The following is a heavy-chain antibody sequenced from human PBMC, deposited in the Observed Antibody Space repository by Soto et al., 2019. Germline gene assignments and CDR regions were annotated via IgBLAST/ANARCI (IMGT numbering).Heavy chain of an antibody. V-gene: IGHV4-34*01. CDR1: GGSFSGYY. Sequence: SETLSLTCAVYGGSFSGYYWTWIRQPPGTGLEWIGEINHSGSTNYNPSLKSRVTISVDTSKNQFSLKLTSVTASDTAIYFCARRARGNWALDYWGQGTQVTVSS. D-gene: IGHD3-16*01. CDR3: ARRARGNWALDY. J-gene: IGHJ4*02. CDR2: INHSGST.